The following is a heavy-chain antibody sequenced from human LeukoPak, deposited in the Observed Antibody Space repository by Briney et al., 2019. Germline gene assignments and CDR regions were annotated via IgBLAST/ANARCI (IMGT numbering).Heavy chain of an antibody. CDR2: ISGSGGST. CDR3: AKSPPSQYSSSWYYFDY. Sequence: GGSLRLSCAASGFTFSSYAMSWVRQAPGKGLEWVSAISGSGGSTYYADSVKGRFTISRDNSKNTLYLQMNGLRTEDTAVYYCAKSPPSQYSSSWYYFDYWGQGTLVTVSS. D-gene: IGHD6-13*01. J-gene: IGHJ4*02. CDR1: GFTFSSYA. V-gene: IGHV3-23*01.